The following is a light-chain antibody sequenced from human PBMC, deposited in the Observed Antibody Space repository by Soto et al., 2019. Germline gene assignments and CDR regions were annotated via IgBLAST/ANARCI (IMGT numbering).Light chain of an antibody. J-gene: IGKJ4*01. CDR3: QQRRIWPPLT. Sequence: EVVLTQSPATLSLSPGESATLSCRASQSVDIYLAWYQQKPGQAPRLLIYDAYNRATAIPARFIGSGSGTTCTLTISSREPEDFAVYYCQQRRIWPPLTFGGGTKVEIK. V-gene: IGKV3-11*01. CDR1: QSVDIY. CDR2: DAY.